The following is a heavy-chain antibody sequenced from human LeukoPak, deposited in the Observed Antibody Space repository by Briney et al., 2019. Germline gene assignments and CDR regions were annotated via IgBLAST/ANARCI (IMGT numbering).Heavy chain of an antibody. D-gene: IGHD1-14*01. J-gene: IGHJ4*02. CDR3: ARHGTISSESYFDY. V-gene: IGHV4-59*08. Sequence: SETLSLTCSVSGGSVSSYYWSWIRQSPGKGLEWIGYIHNSGRTNYNPFLKSRVTGFVDTSKNQVSLRLSSVTAADTAVYYCARHGTISSESYFDYWGQGALVTVSS. CDR2: IHNSGRT. CDR1: GGSVSSYY.